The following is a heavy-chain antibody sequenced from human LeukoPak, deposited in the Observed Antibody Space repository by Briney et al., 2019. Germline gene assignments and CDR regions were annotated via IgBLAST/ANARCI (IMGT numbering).Heavy chain of an antibody. CDR1: GYTFTVYY. CDR2: INPNSGGT. V-gene: IGHV1-2*02. Sequence: ASVTVSCTASGYTFTVYYMHWVRQAPGQGLEWMGWINPNSGGTNYAQKFQGRVTMTRDTSISTAYMELSRLRSDDTAVYYCARYNYYDFWSAPPGYYYGMDVWGQGTTVTVSS. D-gene: IGHD3-3*01. J-gene: IGHJ6*02. CDR3: ARYNYYDFWSAPPGYYYGMDV.